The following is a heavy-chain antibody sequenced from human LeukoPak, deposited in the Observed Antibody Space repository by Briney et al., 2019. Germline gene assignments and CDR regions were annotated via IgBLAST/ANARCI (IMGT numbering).Heavy chain of an antibody. CDR3: ARVTGYMTEDYFDY. V-gene: IGHV4-39*01. D-gene: IGHD6-13*01. Sequence: SETLSLTCTVSGGSISSSSYYWGWIRQPPGKGLEWIGSIYYNGSTYYNPSLKSRVTISVDTSKNQFSLKLSSVTAADTAVYYCARVTGYMTEDYFDYWGQGTLITVSS. CDR1: GGSISSSSYY. CDR2: IYYNGST. J-gene: IGHJ4*02.